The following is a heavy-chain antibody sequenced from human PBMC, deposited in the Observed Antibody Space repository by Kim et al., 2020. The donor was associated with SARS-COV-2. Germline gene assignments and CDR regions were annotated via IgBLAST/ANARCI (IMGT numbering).Heavy chain of an antibody. CDR3: AKVGNGSGPKYYFDY. D-gene: IGHD3-10*01. Sequence: ADSVEGRFTITRDNSKNTLYLQMNGRRAEDTAVYYCAKVGNGSGPKYYFDYWGQGTLVTVSS. J-gene: IGHJ4*02. V-gene: IGHV3-23*01.